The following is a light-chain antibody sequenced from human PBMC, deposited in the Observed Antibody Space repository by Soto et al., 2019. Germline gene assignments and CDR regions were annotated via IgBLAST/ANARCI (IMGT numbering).Light chain of an antibody. CDR3: QAWDSSTAHVV. CDR2: QDT. CDR1: NLGDKY. Sequence: SYELTQPPSVSVSPGQTTSITCSGANLGDKYACWFQQKPGQSPVLVIYQDTKRPSGIPERFSGSNSGNTATLTIGGTQAMDEADYYCQAWDSSTAHVVFGGGTQLTVL. V-gene: IGLV3-1*01. J-gene: IGLJ2*01.